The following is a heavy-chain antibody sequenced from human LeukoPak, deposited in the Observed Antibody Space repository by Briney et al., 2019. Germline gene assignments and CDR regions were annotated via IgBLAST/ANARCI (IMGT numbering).Heavy chain of an antibody. J-gene: IGHJ3*02. Sequence: GSLRLSCEASGFTFSSYGMHWVRQAPGKGLEWVAVISYGGSNKYYADSVKGRFTISRDNSKNTLYLQMNSLRAEDTAVYYCARDRFQVPTYYDFWSGYYQYDAFDIWGQGTMVTVSS. CDR3: ARDRFQVPTYYDFWSGYYQYDAFDI. V-gene: IGHV3-30*03. D-gene: IGHD3-3*01. CDR2: ISYGGSNK. CDR1: GFTFSSYG.